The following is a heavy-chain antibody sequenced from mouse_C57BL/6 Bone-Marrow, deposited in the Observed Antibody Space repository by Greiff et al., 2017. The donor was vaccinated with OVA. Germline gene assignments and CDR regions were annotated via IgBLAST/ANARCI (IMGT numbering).Heavy chain of an antibody. J-gene: IGHJ2*01. V-gene: IGHV8-8*01. Sequence: QVTLKESGPGILQPSQTLSLTCSFSGISLSTVGMGVGWLRQPSGKGLEWLAHIWWDDDKYYNPALKSRLTISKDTSKNQVFLKIANVDTADTATYYCARMGSWADFDCWGQGTTLTVYS. D-gene: IGHD1-1*02. CDR3: ARMGSWADFDC. CDR1: GISLSTVGMG. CDR2: IWWDDDK.